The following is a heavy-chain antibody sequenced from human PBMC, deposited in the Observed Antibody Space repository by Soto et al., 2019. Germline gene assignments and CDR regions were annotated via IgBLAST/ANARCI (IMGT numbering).Heavy chain of an antibody. CDR3: ARGGGVGVAGSAAFDM. CDR1: GYPVTAYY. D-gene: IGHD3-3*01. CDR2: INPATGAA. V-gene: IGHV1-2*02. Sequence: QLHLVQSGAVVKKPGASVTVSCSASGYPVTAYYMHWVRQAPGRGLEWMGGINPATGAAKYTQTFQGRGHMARDTATSTGFIELGGLTSEDTAVFYCARGGGVGVAGSAAFDMWGQGTLVTVSS. J-gene: IGHJ3*02.